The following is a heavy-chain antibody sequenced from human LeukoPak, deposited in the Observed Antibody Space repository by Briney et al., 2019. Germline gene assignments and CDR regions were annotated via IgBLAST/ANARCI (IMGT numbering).Heavy chain of an antibody. D-gene: IGHD2-2*01. V-gene: IGHV3-30*18. Sequence: GRSLRLSCVASGLTFNTYGIHWVRQAPGKGLEWVAGISSDGNNKDYSDSVKGRFTISRDNSKNTLYLQMNSLRAEDTAVYYCAKAAYCTSTSCHFSGYAQRPLDSWGQGTLVTVSS. CDR3: AKAAYCTSTSCHFSGYAQRPLDS. CDR2: ISSDGNNK. CDR1: GLTFNTYG. J-gene: IGHJ4*02.